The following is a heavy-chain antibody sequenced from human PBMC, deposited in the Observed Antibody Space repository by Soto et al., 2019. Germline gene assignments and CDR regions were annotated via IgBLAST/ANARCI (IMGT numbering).Heavy chain of an antibody. V-gene: IGHV4-30-2*06. CDR1: GGSISSGGYS. CDR2: TYQSGSA. CDR3: ARDYYGMDV. J-gene: IGHJ6*02. Sequence: TSETLSLTCTVSGGSISSGGYSWTWIRQSPGKGLEWIGYTYQSGSAYYNPSLKSRVTISVDRSKNQFSLNLTSVTAADTAVYYCARDYYGMDVWGQGTTVTVSS.